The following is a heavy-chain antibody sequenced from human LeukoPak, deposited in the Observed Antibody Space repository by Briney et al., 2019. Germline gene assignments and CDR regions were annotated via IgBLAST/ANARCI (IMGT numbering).Heavy chain of an antibody. D-gene: IGHD2-2*01. V-gene: IGHV3-23*01. J-gene: IGHJ6*03. CDR3: AKYGVDCSSTSCYPLYYMDV. CDR1: GFTFDSYA. Sequence: GGSLSLSCAASGFTFDSYAMTWVRQAPGKGVEWVSRISGGGGITNYADCVKGRFTISRDNSKYTLFLQMNSLRAEDTAVYYCAKYGVDCSSTSCYPLYYMDVWGKGTTVTVSS. CDR2: ISGGGGIT.